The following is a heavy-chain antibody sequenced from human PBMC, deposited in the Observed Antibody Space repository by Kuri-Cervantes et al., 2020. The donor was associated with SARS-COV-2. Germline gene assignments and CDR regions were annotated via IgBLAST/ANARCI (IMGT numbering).Heavy chain of an antibody. Sequence: GESLKISCAASGFTFSSCAMHWVRLAPGKRLEWVAFISYDGSNEYYADSVRGRFTISRDNSNNTLYLQVNSLRAEDTALYYCAKDRVGVLDSWGQGTQVTVSS. V-gene: IGHV3-30*01. CDR1: GFTFSSCA. CDR3: AKDRVGVLDS. J-gene: IGHJ5*01. CDR2: ISYDGSNE. D-gene: IGHD2-21*01.